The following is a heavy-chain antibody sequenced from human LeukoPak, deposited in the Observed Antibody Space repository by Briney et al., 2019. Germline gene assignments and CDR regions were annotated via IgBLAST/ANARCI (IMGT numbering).Heavy chain of an antibody. D-gene: IGHD3-22*01. CDR2: ISWNSGSI. CDR1: GFTFDDYA. Sequence: PGGSLRLSCAASGFTFDDYAMHWVRQAPGKGLEWVSGISWNSGSIGYADSVKGRFTISRDNAKNSLYLQMNSLRAEDTALYYCAKEDKRITMIVVGPDAFDIWGQGTMVTVSS. CDR3: AKEDKRITMIVVGPDAFDI. V-gene: IGHV3-9*01. J-gene: IGHJ3*02.